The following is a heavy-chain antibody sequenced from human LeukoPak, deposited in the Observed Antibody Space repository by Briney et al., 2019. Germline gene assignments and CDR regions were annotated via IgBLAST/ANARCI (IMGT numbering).Heavy chain of an antibody. Sequence: NPSETLSLTCTVSGDSMSGDSYFWSWLRQPAGKGLEWIGRVYSSGSTYYNPSLESRVTISLDTSQSHFSLRLTSVTAADTTVYYCATARADYGDYNSYYYMDVWGKGTTVTVSS. CDR3: ATARADYGDYNSYYYMDV. J-gene: IGHJ6*03. CDR1: GDSMSGDSYF. V-gene: IGHV4-61*02. D-gene: IGHD4-17*01. CDR2: VYSSGST.